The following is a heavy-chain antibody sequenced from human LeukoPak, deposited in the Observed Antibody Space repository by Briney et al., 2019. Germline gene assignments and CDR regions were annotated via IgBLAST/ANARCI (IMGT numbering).Heavy chain of an antibody. V-gene: IGHV1-46*01. CDR2: INPSGGST. D-gene: IGHD3-3*01. Sequence: ASVKVSCKASGYTSTSYYMHWVRQAPGQGLEWMGIINPSGGSTCYAQKFQGRVTMTRDTSTSTVYMELSRLRSDDTAVYYCARGADRSYPWSGYSYAFDIWGQGTMVTVSS. CDR1: GYTSTSYY. CDR3: ARGADRSYPWSGYSYAFDI. J-gene: IGHJ3*02.